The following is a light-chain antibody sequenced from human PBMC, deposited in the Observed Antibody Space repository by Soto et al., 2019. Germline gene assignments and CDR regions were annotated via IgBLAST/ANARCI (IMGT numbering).Light chain of an antibody. J-gene: IGKJ5*01. CDR3: QQYHNWPIT. Sequence: EIVMTQSPATLSVSPGERATLSCRASQSVSSNLAWHQQKPGQAPRILMCDASTRATGIPARFSGSGSGTEFTLTISSLQSEDFAVYYCQQYHNWPITFGQGTRLEIK. V-gene: IGKV3-15*01. CDR2: DAS. CDR1: QSVSSN.